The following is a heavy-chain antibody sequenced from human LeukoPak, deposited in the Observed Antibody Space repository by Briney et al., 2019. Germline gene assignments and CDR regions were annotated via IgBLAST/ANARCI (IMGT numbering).Heavy chain of an antibody. V-gene: IGHV3-53*01. CDR3: ATQYYYDSSGYYLFDY. J-gene: IGHJ4*02. Sequence: GGSLRLSCAASGFTVSSNYMSWVRQAPGKGLEWVSVIYSGGSTYYADSVKGRFTNSKDNSKNTLYLQMNSLRAEDTAVYYCATQYYYDSSGYYLFDYWGQGTLVTVSS. CDR1: GFTVSSNY. CDR2: IYSGGST. D-gene: IGHD3-22*01.